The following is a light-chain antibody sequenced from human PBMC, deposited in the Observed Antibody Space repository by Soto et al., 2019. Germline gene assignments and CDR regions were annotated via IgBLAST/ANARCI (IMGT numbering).Light chain of an antibody. CDR3: MQALHTPPT. CDR1: QSLLHSNGYNY. J-gene: IGKJ1*01. V-gene: IGKV2-28*01. CDR2: LGS. Sequence: DIVMTQSPLSLPVTPGEPASISCRSSQSLLHSNGYNYLDWYLQKPGQSPQLLIYLGSNRASGVPDRFSGSGSGIDFTLKISRVEAEDVGIYYCMQALHTPPTFGQGTKVEIK.